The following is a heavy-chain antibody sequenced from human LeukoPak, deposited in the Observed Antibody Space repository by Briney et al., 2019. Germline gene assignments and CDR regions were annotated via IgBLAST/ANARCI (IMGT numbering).Heavy chain of an antibody. CDR1: GGSISSGSYY. D-gene: IGHD1-1*01. V-gene: IGHV4-61*02. CDR3: ARLVQFYYFDY. CDR2: IYTSGST. J-gene: IGHJ4*02. Sequence: SQTLPLTCTVSGGSISSGSYYWSWIRQPAGKGLEWIGRIYTSGSTNYNPSLKSRVTISVDTSKNQFSLKLSSVAAADTAVYYCARLVQFYYFDYWGQGTLVTVSS.